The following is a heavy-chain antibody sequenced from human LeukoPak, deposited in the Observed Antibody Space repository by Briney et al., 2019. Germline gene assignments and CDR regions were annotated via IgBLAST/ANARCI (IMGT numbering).Heavy chain of an antibody. CDR1: GVTVSGYW. CDR3: ARDPANSSSWYGGNDY. V-gene: IGHV3-74*01. Sequence: GGSLRLSCAAFGVTVSGYWMNWVRQAPGKGLVWVARINSDGSSTSHADSVKGRFTISRDNAKNILYLQMNSLRVDDTAVYYCARDPANSSSWYGGNDYWGQGTLVTVSS. J-gene: IGHJ4*02. CDR2: INSDGSST. D-gene: IGHD6-13*01.